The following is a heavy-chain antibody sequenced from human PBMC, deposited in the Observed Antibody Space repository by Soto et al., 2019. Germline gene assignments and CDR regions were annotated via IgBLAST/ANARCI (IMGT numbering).Heavy chain of an antibody. J-gene: IGHJ6*04. Sequence: GGSLRLSCAASGFTFSNAWMSWVRQAPGKGLEWVGRIKSKTDGGTTDYAAPVKGRFTISRDDSKTTLYLQMNSLKTEDTAVYYCTTDSHYDLGGGNVWGKGTTVTVSS. CDR2: IKSKTDGGTT. D-gene: IGHD3-3*01. V-gene: IGHV3-15*01. CDR1: GFTFSNAW. CDR3: TTDSHYDLGGGNV.